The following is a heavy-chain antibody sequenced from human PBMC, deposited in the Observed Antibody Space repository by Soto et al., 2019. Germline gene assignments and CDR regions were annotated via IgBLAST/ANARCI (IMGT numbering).Heavy chain of an antibody. V-gene: IGHV1-69*01. CDR3: SRWDRFLQGYWGKDV. D-gene: IGHD3-3*01. J-gene: IGHJ6*02. CDR1: GGTFSSYA. CDR2: IIPIFGTA. Sequence: QVQLVQSGAEVKKPGSSVKVSCKASGGTFSSYAISWVRQAPGQGLEGMGGIIPIFGTANYAQKFQCRVTIAADASASRAYMELSSLRAEDTDLYYCSRWDRFLQGYWGKDVWGQGTTVTVS.